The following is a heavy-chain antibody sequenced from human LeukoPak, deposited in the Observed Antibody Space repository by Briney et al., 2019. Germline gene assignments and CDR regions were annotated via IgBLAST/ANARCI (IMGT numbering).Heavy chain of an antibody. Sequence: SQTLSLTCAVSGGPISSGGYSWSWIRQPPGKGLEWIGEIYHSGSTNYNPSLKSRVTISVDKSKNQFSLKLSSVTAADTAVYHCARGVPVAGLDFWGQGTLVTVSS. CDR1: GGPISSGGYS. J-gene: IGHJ4*02. CDR2: IYHSGST. V-gene: IGHV4-30-2*01. CDR3: ARGVPVAGLDF. D-gene: IGHD6-19*01.